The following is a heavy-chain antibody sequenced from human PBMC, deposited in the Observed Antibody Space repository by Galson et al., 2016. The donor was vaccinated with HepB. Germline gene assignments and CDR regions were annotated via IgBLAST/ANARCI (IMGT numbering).Heavy chain of an antibody. Sequence: SLRLSCAASGFIFSSYTVDWVRQAPGKRLEWVSAISGSGGGTYYADSVKGRFTISRDNSKNTLYLQLNNLRAGDTAIYYCGKHGGLDYWGQGALVTVSS. D-gene: IGHD3-16*01. V-gene: IGHV3-23*01. CDR3: GKHGGLDY. CDR2: ISGSGGGT. J-gene: IGHJ4*02. CDR1: GFIFSSYT.